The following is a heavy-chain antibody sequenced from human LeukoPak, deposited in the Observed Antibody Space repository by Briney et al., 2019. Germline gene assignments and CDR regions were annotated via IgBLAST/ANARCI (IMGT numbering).Heavy chain of an antibody. Sequence: GGSLRLSCAASGFTFSSYGMHWVRQAPGKGLEWVAVISYDGSNKYYADSVKGRFTISRDNSKSTLYLQMNSLRAEDTAVYYCAKDLPFIVVVVAATLGWYYYYYMDVWGKGTTVTVSS. V-gene: IGHV3-30*18. J-gene: IGHJ6*03. CDR2: ISYDGSNK. CDR1: GFTFSSYG. CDR3: AKDLPFIVVVVAATLGWYYYYYMDV. D-gene: IGHD2-15*01.